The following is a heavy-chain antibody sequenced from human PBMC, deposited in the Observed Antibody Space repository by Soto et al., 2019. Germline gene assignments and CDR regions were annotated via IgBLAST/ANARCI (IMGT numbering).Heavy chain of an antibody. Sequence: EVQLLESGGGLVQPGGSLRLSCAPSGFTFSSHAMSWVRQVQGKGLEWVSGISDSGGDTYYADSVKGRFTISRDSSKNTLYLQMNSLRDEDTAEYYCVRDWTGEKCPCMDVWGQGTTVTVSS. CDR1: GFTFSSHA. D-gene: IGHD2-8*02. CDR3: VRDWTGEKCPCMDV. V-gene: IGHV3-23*01. J-gene: IGHJ6*02. CDR2: ISDSGGDT.